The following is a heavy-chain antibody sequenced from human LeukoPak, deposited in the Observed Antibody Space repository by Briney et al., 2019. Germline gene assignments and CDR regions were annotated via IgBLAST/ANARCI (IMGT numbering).Heavy chain of an antibody. CDR3: AKCDDLASLSSGGYDMYYFDY. D-gene: IGHD5-12*01. J-gene: IGHJ4*02. Sequence: TGGSLRLSCTASGFKFDDYGMTWVRQAPGKGLEWVSDINWNGDSRGYAHSVRGRFTISRDNSKNTLYLQMNSLRAEDTAVYYCAKCDDLASLSSGGYDMYYFDYWGQGTLVTVSS. V-gene: IGHV3-20*04. CDR2: INWNGDSR. CDR1: GFKFDDYG.